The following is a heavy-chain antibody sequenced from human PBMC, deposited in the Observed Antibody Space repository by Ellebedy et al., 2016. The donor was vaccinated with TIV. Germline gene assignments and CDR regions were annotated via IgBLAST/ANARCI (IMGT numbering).Heavy chain of an antibody. CDR3: ARILVGGSPQYYYDSSWGAFDI. D-gene: IGHD3-22*01. CDR2: IYSGGST. CDR1: GFTVSSNY. V-gene: IGHV3-66*01. Sequence: GGSLRLSCAASGFTVSSNYMSWVRQAPGKGLEWVSVIYSGGSTYYADSVKGRFTISRDNSKNTLYLQMNGLRAEDTAVYYCARILVGGSPQYYYDSSWGAFDIWGQGTMVTVSS. J-gene: IGHJ3*02.